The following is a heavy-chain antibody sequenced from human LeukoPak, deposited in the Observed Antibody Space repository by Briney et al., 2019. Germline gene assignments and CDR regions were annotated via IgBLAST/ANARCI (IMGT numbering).Heavy chain of an antibody. CDR1: GFSVSGNY. CDR2: IYSGGST. CDR3: AGDRKIAVTPYYYYGMDV. D-gene: IGHD6-19*01. J-gene: IGHJ6*02. V-gene: IGHV3-66*01. Sequence: GGSLRLSCVGSGFSVSGNYMSWVRQAPGKGLEWVSVIYSGGSTYYADSVKGRFTISRDNSKNTLYLQMNSLRAEDTAVYYCAGDRKIAVTPYYYYGMDVWGQGTTVTVSS.